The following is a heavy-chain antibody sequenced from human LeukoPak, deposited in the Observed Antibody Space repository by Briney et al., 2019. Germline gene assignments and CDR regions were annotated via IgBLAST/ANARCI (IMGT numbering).Heavy chain of an antibody. CDR3: ARSGPISLRF. V-gene: IGHV1-8*01. Sequence: ASVKVSCKTSGYSFTDYDIHWVRQATGQGLEWMGWMDPKTDNTEYAQKFQGRVTLTWTTSISTAYMELSSLNSEDPAVYFCARSGPISLRFWGQGTLVSVSS. CDR1: GYSFTDYD. CDR2: MDPKTDNT. J-gene: IGHJ4*02. D-gene: IGHD2/OR15-2a*01.